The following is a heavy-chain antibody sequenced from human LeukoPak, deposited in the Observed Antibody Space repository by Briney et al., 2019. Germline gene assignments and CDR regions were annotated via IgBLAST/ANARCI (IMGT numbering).Heavy chain of an antibody. J-gene: IGHJ4*02. Sequence: GGSLRLSCAASGFTVSRNYMSWVRQAPGKGLEWVSVIYSGGSTYYADSVKGRFTISRDNSRNTLYLQVGSLRAEDMAVYYCARGYYYGSGVGIFDYWGQGTLVTVSS. V-gene: IGHV3-53*05. CDR2: IYSGGST. CDR3: ARGYYYGSGVGIFDY. D-gene: IGHD3-10*01. CDR1: GFTVSRNY.